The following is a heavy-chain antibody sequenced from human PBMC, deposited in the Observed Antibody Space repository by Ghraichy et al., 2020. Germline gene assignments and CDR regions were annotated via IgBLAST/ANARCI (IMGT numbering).Heavy chain of an antibody. V-gene: IGHV1-69*13. D-gene: IGHD3-10*01. J-gene: IGHJ6*02. CDR3: ARGRGLLPSRLPPDRYYYYYGMDV. CDR2: IIPIFGTA. Sequence: SVKVSCKASGGTFSSYAISWVRQAPGQGLEWMGGIIPIFGTANYAQKFQGRVTITADESTSTAYMELSSLRSEDTAVYNCARGRGLLPSRLPPDRYYYYYGMDVWGQGTTVTVSS. CDR1: GGTFSSYA.